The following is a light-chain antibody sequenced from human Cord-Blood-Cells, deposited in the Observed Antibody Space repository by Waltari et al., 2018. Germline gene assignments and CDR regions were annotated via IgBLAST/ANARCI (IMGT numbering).Light chain of an antibody. J-gene: IGLJ2*01. Sequence: SYVLTQPPSVTVAPGQTARITCGANHNGRKSGPWYQQKPGQAPVLVVYDDSARPSGIPERFSGSNSGNTATLTISRVEAGDEADYYCQVWDSSSDHVVFGGGTKLTVL. CDR3: QVWDSSSDHVV. V-gene: IGLV3-21*02. CDR2: DDS. CDR1: HNGRKS.